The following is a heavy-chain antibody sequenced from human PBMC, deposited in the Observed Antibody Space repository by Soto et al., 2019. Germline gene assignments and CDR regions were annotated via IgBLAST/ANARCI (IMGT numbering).Heavy chain of an antibody. CDR1: GGSISSGDYY. J-gene: IGHJ6*02. CDR3: ARDDSSGYYYYGMDV. D-gene: IGHD3-22*01. Sequence: TLSLTCTVSGGSISSGDYYWSWIRQPPGKGLEWIGYIYYSGSTYYNPPLKSRVTISVDTSKNQFSLKLSSVTAADTAVYYCARDDSSGYYYYGMDVWGQGTSVTVSS. V-gene: IGHV4-30-4*01. CDR2: IYYSGST.